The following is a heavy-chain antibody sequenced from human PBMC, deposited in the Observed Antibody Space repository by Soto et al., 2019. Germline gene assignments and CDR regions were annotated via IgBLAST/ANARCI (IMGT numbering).Heavy chain of an antibody. V-gene: IGHV3-48*03. J-gene: IGHJ6*02. Sequence: EVQLVESGGGLVQAGGSLRLFCAVSGFTFSSYEMNWFRQAPGKGLEWVSYIGTSGKTIYYADSVRVRFTISRDNAKNSLYLQMDSLRAEDTAVYFCSRDPAIYSGKFDYGLDVWGRGTTVTVSS. D-gene: IGHD4-4*01. CDR3: SRDPAIYSGKFDYGLDV. CDR2: IGTSGKTI. CDR1: GFTFSSYE.